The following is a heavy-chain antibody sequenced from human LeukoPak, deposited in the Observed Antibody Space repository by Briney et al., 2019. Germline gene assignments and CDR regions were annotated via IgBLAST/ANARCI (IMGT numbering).Heavy chain of an antibody. CDR1: GGSISSGLYY. CDR3: ARKRPWGLSRYFDY. CDR2: IYTSGST. V-gene: IGHV4-61*02. Sequence: SETLSLTCTVSGGSISSGLYYWSWIRQPAGKGLEWIGRIYTSGSTNYNPSLKSRVTISLDTSKNQFSLKLSSVTAVDTAVYYCARKRPWGLSRYFDYWGQGTLVTVSS. J-gene: IGHJ4*02. D-gene: IGHD7-27*01.